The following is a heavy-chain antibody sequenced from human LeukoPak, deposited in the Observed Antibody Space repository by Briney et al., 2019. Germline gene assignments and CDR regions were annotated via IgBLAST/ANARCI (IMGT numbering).Heavy chain of an antibody. CDR1: GFDVYSSE. D-gene: IGHD1-1*01. Sequence: GGSLRLSCEGSGFDVYSSEMNWVRQAPGKGLEWVSYISSSGSTIYYADSVKGRFTISRDNAKNSLYLQMNSLRADDTGVYYCARTEKNWNYFDNWGQGTLVTVSS. CDR3: ARTEKNWNYFDN. J-gene: IGHJ4*02. V-gene: IGHV3-48*03. CDR2: ISSSGSTI.